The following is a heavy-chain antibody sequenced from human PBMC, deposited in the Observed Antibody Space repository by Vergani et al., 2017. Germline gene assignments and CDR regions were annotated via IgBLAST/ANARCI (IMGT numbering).Heavy chain of an antibody. CDR3: ARGRGYCSSTSCYQDY. J-gene: IGHJ4*02. Sequence: QVQLQQWGAGLLKPSETLSLTCAVYGGSFSGYYWSWIRQPPGKGLEWIGEINHSGSTNYNPSLKSRVTRSVDTSKNQFSLKLSYVTAADTAVYYCARGRGYCSSTSCYQDYWGQGTLVTVSS. CDR2: INHSGST. D-gene: IGHD2-2*01. CDR1: GGSFSGYY. V-gene: IGHV4-34*01.